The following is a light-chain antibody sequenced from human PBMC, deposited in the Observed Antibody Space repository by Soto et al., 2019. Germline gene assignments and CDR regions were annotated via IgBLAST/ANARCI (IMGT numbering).Light chain of an antibody. J-gene: IGLJ2*01. CDR1: TGAVTSNYY. V-gene: IGLV7-43*01. Sequence: QAVVTQEPSVTVSPGGTVTLTCASSTGAVTSNYYPSWFQQKPGQAPRALFYSISNKHSWTPARFSGSLLGGKAALTLSDVQTADEADYYCLLYYGGVHVFGGGTKVTVL. CDR3: LLYYGGVHV. CDR2: SIS.